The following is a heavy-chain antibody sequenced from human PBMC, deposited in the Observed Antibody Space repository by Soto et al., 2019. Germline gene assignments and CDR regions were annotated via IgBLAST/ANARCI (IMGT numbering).Heavy chain of an antibody. CDR3: ARRTQSYGMDV. Sequence: GGSLRLSCAASGFTFSSYWMHWVRQAPGKGLVWVSRINSDGSSTSYADSVKGRFTISRDNAKNTLYLQMNSLRAEDTAVYYCARRTQSYGMDVLGQGTTVTVSS. CDR2: INSDGSST. V-gene: IGHV3-74*01. J-gene: IGHJ6*02. CDR1: GFTFSSYW.